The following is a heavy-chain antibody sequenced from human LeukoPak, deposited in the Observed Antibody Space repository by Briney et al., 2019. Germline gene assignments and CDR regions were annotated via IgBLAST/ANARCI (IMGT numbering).Heavy chain of an antibody. V-gene: IGHV3-43*01. CDR1: GFTFDDYT. CDR3: AKDLGSYYSNSYFRGFDS. J-gene: IGHJ4*02. Sequence: GGSLRLSCAASGFTFDDYTMHWVRQAPGTGLEWVSLITWDGGTTYYADSVKGRFTISRDRSTNSLYLQMNDLRSEDTALYYCAKDLGSYYSNSYFRGFDSWGQGTLVTVSS. D-gene: IGHD5-18*01. CDR2: ITWDGGTT.